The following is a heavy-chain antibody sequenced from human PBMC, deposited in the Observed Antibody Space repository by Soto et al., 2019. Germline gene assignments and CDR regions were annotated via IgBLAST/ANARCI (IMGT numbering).Heavy chain of an antibody. D-gene: IGHD6-19*01. CDR2: IDSSGEK. J-gene: IGHJ5*02. Sequence: QVTLKESGPVLVKLTETLTLRCTVSGLSITDSEMGVSWIRQPPGQPLEWLAHIDSSGEKSYRTFLKSRLAITKDPSKSQIVLTMTNMDPADTATYYCARRHLAVAVSPWFDPWGQGIPVTVSS. CDR1: GLSITDSEMG. V-gene: IGHV2-26*01. CDR3: ARRHLAVAVSPWFDP.